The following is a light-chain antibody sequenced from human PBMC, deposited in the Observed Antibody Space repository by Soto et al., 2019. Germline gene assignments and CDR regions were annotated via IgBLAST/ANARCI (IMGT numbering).Light chain of an antibody. V-gene: IGKV3-11*01. J-gene: IGKJ1*01. Sequence: VFTQSQVTLSLYPRARATLSCRASQSVSGYLVWYQQKPGQAPRILIYDASTRAAGIPARFIGNGSGTDFTLTISSIEPEDSAVDDCQRHLGRHTFGQGTKVDIK. CDR1: QSVSGY. CDR3: QRHLGRHT. CDR2: DAS.